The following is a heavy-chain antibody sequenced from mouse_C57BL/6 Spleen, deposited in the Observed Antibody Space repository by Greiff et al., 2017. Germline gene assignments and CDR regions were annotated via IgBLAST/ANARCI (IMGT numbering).Heavy chain of an antibody. CDR2: IYPGDGDT. V-gene: IGHV1-82*01. CDR3: ARGTMDY. Sequence: QVQLKQSGPELVKPGASVKISCKASGYAFSSTWMHWVKQRPGKGFEGIGRIYPGDGDTNDNGKFKGKATLPADKSSSTAYMQLSSLTSEDSAVYFCARGTMDYWGQGTSVTVSS. J-gene: IGHJ4*01. CDR1: GYAFSSTW.